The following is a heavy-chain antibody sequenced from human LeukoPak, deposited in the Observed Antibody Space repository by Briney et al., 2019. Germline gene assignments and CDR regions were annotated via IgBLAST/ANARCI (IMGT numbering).Heavy chain of an antibody. CDR2: ISGSGVST. J-gene: IGHJ5*02. CDR3: ARSGLLHNWFDP. Sequence: PGGSLRLSCAGSGFTFSSYGMSWVRQTPGKGLEWVSAISGSGVSTYYVDSVKGRFTISRDNSKDTLVLQMNSLRAEDTAVYYCARSGLLHNWFDPWGQGTLVTVSS. CDR1: GFTFSSYG. V-gene: IGHV3-23*01. D-gene: IGHD2-15*01.